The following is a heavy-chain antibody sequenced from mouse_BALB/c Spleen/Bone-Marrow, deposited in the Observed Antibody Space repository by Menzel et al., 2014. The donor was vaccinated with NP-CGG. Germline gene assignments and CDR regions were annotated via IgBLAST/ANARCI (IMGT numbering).Heavy chain of an antibody. CDR3: ARFGNYEGFAY. CDR1: GYSFTNYW. D-gene: IGHD2-1*01. V-gene: IGHV1-74*01. Sequence: QVHVKQSGAELVRPGASVKLSCKASGYSFTNYWMNWVRQRPGQGLEWIGMIHPSDSETRLNQKFKDKATLTVDKSSSTAYMQLSSPTSEDPAVYYCARFGNYEGFAYWGQGTLVTVSA. CDR2: IHPSDSET. J-gene: IGHJ3*01.